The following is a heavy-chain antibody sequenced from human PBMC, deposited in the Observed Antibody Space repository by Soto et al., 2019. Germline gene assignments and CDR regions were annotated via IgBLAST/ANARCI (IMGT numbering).Heavy chain of an antibody. CDR2: IWYDGSNK. J-gene: IGHJ4*02. V-gene: IGHV3-33*01. CDR3: ARERTPLNYGDGFDY. D-gene: IGHD4-17*01. Sequence: QVQLVESGGGVVQPGRSLRLSCAASGFTFSSYGMHWVRQAPGKGLEWVAVIWYDGSNKYYADSVKGRFTISRDNSKNALYLQMTSLRAEDTVVYYCARERTPLNYGDGFDYWGQGTLVTVSS. CDR1: GFTFSSYG.